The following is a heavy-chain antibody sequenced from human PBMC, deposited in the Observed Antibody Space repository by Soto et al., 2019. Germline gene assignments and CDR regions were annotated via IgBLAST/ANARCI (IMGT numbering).Heavy chain of an antibody. Sequence: GGSLRLSCAASGFTFSSYGMHWVRQAPGKGLEWVAAISYDGSNKYYADSVKGRFTISRDNSKNTLYLQMNSLRAEGTAVYYCAKGGLAANYYYYMDVWGKGTTVTVSS. J-gene: IGHJ6*03. V-gene: IGHV3-30*18. D-gene: IGHD2-15*01. CDR2: ISYDGSNK. CDR1: GFTFSSYG. CDR3: AKGGLAANYYYYMDV.